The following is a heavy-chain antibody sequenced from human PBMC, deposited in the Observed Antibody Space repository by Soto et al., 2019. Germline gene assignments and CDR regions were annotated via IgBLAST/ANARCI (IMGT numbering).Heavy chain of an antibody. CDR3: ASEDRYYGSGSYTYYYGMDV. V-gene: IGHV1-69*06. J-gene: IGHJ6*02. CDR1: GGTFSSYA. Sequence: QVQLVQSGAEVKKPGSSVKVSCKASGGTFSSYAISWVRQAPGQGLEWMGGIIPIFGTANYAQKFQGRVTITADKSTSTAYMELSSLRSEDTAVYYCASEDRYYGSGSYTYYYGMDVWGQGTTVTVSS. CDR2: IIPIFGTA. D-gene: IGHD3-10*01.